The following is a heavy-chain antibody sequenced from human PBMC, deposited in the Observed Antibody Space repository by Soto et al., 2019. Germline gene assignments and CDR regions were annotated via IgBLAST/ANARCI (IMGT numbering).Heavy chain of an antibody. D-gene: IGHD6-25*01. Sequence: SETLSLTCTVSGGSISSSSYYWGWIRQPPGKGLEWIGSIYYSGSTYYNPSLKSRVTISVDTSKNQFSLKLSSVTAADTAVYYCPPGSCRRNGYHRFEYLGRGPRVTVSS. J-gene: IGHJ4*02. CDR3: PPGSCRRNGYHRFEY. CDR2: IYYSGST. V-gene: IGHV4-39*01. CDR1: GGSISSSSYY.